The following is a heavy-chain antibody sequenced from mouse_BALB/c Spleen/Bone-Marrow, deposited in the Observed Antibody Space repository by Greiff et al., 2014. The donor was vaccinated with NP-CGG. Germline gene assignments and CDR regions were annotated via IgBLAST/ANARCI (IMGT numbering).Heavy chain of an antibody. CDR1: GFNIKDTY. CDR2: IDTANGNT. J-gene: IGHJ3*01. Sequence: SGAELVKPGASVKLSCTASGFNIKDTYMHWVKQRPEQGLEWIGRIDTANGNTKYDPKFQGKATITADTSSNTAYLQLSSLTSEDTAVYYCARNGNYGAWFAYWGQGTPVTVSA. V-gene: IGHV14-3*02. CDR3: ARNGNYGAWFAY. D-gene: IGHD2-1*01.